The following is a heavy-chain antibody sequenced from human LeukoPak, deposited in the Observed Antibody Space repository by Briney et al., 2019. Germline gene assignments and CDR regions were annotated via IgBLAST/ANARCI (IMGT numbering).Heavy chain of an antibody. Sequence: SGTLSLTCAVSGGSISSSNWWSWVCQPPGKGLEWIGEIYHSGSTNYNPSLKSRVTISVDTSKNQFSLKLSSVTAADTAVYYCASYTAGGGGLDYWGQGTLVTVSS. J-gene: IGHJ4*02. V-gene: IGHV4-4*02. CDR1: GGSISSSNW. CDR2: IYHSGST. D-gene: IGHD5-18*01. CDR3: ASYTAGGGGLDY.